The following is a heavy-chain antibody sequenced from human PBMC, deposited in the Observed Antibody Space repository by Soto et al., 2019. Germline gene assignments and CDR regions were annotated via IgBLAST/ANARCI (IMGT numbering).Heavy chain of an antibody. CDR1: VFTVSSYE. V-gene: IGHV3-48*03. CDR2: ISSSGSTR. CDR3: ARLTPTYGGFDY. J-gene: IGHJ4*02. D-gene: IGHD4-17*01. Sequence: GSLILPYVASVFTVSSYEMNWVRQPPGKGLEGVSYISSSGSTRYYADSVKGRFSISRENAKNSLYLQMNSLRAEDTAVYYCARLTPTYGGFDYWGQGILVTVSS.